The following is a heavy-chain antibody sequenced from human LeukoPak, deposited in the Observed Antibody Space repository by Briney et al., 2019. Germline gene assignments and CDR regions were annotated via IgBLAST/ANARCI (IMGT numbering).Heavy chain of an antibody. CDR1: GFTFSSYG. V-gene: IGHV3-30*03. Sequence: PGRSLRLSCAASGFTFSSYGMHWVRQAPGKGLEWVAVISYDGSNKYYADSVKGRFTISRDNSKNTLYLQMNSLRAEDTAVYYCARDHRGSGSRYYYYYMDVWGKGTTVTISS. J-gene: IGHJ6*03. D-gene: IGHD3-10*01. CDR3: ARDHRGSGSRYYYYYMDV. CDR2: ISYDGSNK.